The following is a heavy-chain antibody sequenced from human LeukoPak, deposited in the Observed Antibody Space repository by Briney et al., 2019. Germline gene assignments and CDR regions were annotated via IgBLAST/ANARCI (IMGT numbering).Heavy chain of an antibody. Sequence: ASVKVSCKASGYTFTSYGISWVRQAPGQGLEWMGWISAYNGNTNYAQKLQGRVTMTTDTSTSTAYMELRSLRSDDTAVYYCARRRAYCGGDCYRVNDYWGQGTLVTVSS. CDR1: GYTFTSYG. V-gene: IGHV1-18*01. J-gene: IGHJ4*02. D-gene: IGHD2-21*02. CDR3: ARRRAYCGGDCYRVNDY. CDR2: ISAYNGNT.